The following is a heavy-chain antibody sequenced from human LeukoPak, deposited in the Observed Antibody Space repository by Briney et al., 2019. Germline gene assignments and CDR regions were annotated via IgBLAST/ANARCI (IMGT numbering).Heavy chain of an antibody. D-gene: IGHD3-22*01. J-gene: IGHJ3*02. CDR2: IRHDGSNE. CDR3: ASLKNSYDSSGYLVTDAFDI. CDR1: GFTFSSYG. V-gene: IGHV3-30*02. Sequence: GGSLRLSCAASGFTFSSYGMHWVRQAPGKGLEWVAFIRHDGSNEYYADSVKGRFTVSRDISKNTLYLQMNSLRAEDTAVYYCASLKNSYDSSGYLVTDAFDIWGQGTMVTVSS.